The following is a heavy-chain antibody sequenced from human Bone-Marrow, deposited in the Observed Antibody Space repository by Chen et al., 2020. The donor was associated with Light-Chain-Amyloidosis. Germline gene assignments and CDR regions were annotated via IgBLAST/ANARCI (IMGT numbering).Heavy chain of an antibody. CDR3: ARVGIQGTTFERYNYYYYMDV. J-gene: IGHJ6*03. Sequence: QVQLVESGGGVVQPGRSLRLSCAASGFTLSSYAIHWVRPAPGKGLEWLAFFSNDGSTKYYSDSVKGRFTISRDNSKNTLSLQMNSLRAEDTAVYYSARVGIQGTTFERYNYYYYMDVWGKGTTVTVSS. CDR2: FSNDGSTK. V-gene: IGHV3-30-3*01. CDR1: GFTLSSYA. D-gene: IGHD1-1*01.